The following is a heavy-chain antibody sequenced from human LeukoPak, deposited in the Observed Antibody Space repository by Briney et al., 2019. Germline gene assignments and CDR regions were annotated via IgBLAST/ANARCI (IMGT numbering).Heavy chain of an antibody. CDR2: VNPNSGDT. J-gene: IGHJ5*02. V-gene: IGHV1-8*01. CDR1: GYSFNIYE. Sequence: ASVKVPCKTSGYSFNIYEINWVRQATGQGLEWMGWVNPNSGDTDYAQKFQGRLTMTRNTSISTAYMELSGLRLEDTAVYYCSRGPRFDPWGQGPQVTVSS. CDR3: SRGPRFDP.